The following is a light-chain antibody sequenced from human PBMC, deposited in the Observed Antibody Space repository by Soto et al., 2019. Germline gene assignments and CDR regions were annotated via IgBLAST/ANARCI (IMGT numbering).Light chain of an antibody. V-gene: IGKV1-39*01. Sequence: DIQMTQSASSRSASVGDRVTITCRASQSISSYLNWYQQKPGKAPKVLIYAASSLQSGVPSRFSGSGSGTDFTLTISSLQPEDFATYYCQQSYSTLISFGQGTRLEIK. CDR3: QQSYSTLIS. J-gene: IGKJ5*01. CDR2: AAS. CDR1: QSISSY.